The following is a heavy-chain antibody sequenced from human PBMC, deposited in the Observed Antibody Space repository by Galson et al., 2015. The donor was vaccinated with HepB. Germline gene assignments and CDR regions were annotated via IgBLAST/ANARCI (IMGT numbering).Heavy chain of an antibody. CDR3: ARDRDIVVVPAAIRRVYYFDY. Sequence: SVKVSCKASGYTFTSYGISWVRQAPGQGLEWMGWISAYNGNTNYAQKLQGRVTMTTDTSTSTAYMELRSLRSDDKAVYYCARDRDIVVVPAAIRRVYYFDYWGQGTLVTVSS. CDR2: ISAYNGNT. D-gene: IGHD2-2*02. V-gene: IGHV1-18*01. CDR1: GYTFTSYG. J-gene: IGHJ4*02.